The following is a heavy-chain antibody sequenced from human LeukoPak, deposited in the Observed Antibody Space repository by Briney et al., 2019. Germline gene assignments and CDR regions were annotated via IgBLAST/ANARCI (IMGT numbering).Heavy chain of an antibody. CDR2: IYYGGST. CDR1: GGSISMYS. Sequence: SETLSHTCTVSGGSISMYSWSALRPPPGEGLEWIGYIYYGGSTNYNPSLKSRVTISVATSKNQFSLKRSSVTAAATAVYYCARVLVHTMTTWGQGTLVTVSS. D-gene: IGHD4-11*01. J-gene: IGHJ4*02. CDR3: ARVLVHTMTT. V-gene: IGHV4-59*01.